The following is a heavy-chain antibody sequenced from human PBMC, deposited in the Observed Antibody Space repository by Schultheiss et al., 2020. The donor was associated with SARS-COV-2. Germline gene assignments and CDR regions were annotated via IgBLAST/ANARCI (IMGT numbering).Heavy chain of an antibody. CDR3: ARIPSTYSSRRNYYYYYYGMDV. D-gene: IGHD6-13*01. CDR1: GGSISSYY. J-gene: IGHJ6*02. V-gene: IGHV4-4*07. Sequence: SQTLSLTCTVSGGSISSYYWSWIRQPAGKGLEWIGRIYTSGSTNYNPSLKSRVTMSVDTSKNQFSLKLSSVTAADTAVYYCARIPSTYSSRRNYYYYYYGMDVWGQGTTVTVSS. CDR2: IYTSGST.